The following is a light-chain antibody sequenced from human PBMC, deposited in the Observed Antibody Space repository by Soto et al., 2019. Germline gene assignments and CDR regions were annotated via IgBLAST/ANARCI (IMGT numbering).Light chain of an antibody. CDR1: QNVYNN. CDR2: DAS. Sequence: EIVMTRYPATLSVSPGEGTTLSCKASQNVYNNLAWYQQRPGQPPRLLIYDASTRATGISARFSGSGYGTEFTLNISSLQFEDFAVYFCQQCKNWPLTFGGGTKV. CDR3: QQCKNWPLT. V-gene: IGKV3-15*01. J-gene: IGKJ4*01.